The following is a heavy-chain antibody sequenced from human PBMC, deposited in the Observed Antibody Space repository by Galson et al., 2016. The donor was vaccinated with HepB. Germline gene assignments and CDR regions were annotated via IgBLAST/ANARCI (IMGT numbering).Heavy chain of an antibody. CDR1: GFTFSRYE. D-gene: IGHD3-9*01. J-gene: IGHJ4*02. CDR2: ISSSGTTI. Sequence: SLRLSCAASGFTFSRYEMNWVRQAPGQGLEWVSYISSSGTTIYYADSVKGRFTVSRDNAKNSLYLQMNSLIAEDTAVYYCAREPTRLDDLLTGPPKNPDYWGQGTLVTVSS. CDR3: AREPTRLDDLLTGPPKNPDY. V-gene: IGHV3-48*03.